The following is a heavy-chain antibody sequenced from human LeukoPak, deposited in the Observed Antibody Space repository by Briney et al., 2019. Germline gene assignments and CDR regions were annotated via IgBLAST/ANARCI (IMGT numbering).Heavy chain of an antibody. J-gene: IGHJ6*02. CDR3: ARGNSSSWFGYYYYYGMDV. V-gene: IGHV3-23*01. D-gene: IGHD6-13*01. CDR2: ISVSSTT. Sequence: GGSLRLSCAAAGFAFSSNALSWVRQAPGEGLDWVSSISVSSTTYYLDSVKGRFTISRDNSNNALFLQMNSLRAEDTAVYYCARGNSSSWFGYYYYYGMDVWGQGTTVTVSS. CDR1: GFAFSSNA.